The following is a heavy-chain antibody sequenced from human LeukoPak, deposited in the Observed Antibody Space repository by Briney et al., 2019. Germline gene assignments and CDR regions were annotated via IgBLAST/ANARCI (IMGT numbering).Heavy chain of an antibody. J-gene: IGHJ5*02. D-gene: IGHD3-3*01. CDR2: IWYDGSNK. CDR1: GFIFSSYG. Sequence: GGSLRLSCAASGFIFSSYGMHWVRQAPGKGLEWVAVIWYDGSNKYYADSVKGRFTISRDNSKNTLYLQMNSLRAEDTAVYYCARDRRVTIFGIITHRWFDPWGQGTLVTVSS. V-gene: IGHV3-33*01. CDR3: ARDRRVTIFGIITHRWFDP.